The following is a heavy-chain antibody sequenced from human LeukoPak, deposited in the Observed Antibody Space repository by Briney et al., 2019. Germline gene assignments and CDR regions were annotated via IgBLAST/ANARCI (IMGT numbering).Heavy chain of an antibody. Sequence: SETLSLTCAVYGGSFSGYYWNWIRQPPGKGLEWIGYVYYTGSTNYNPSLKSRVTISLDTSENQFSLRLNSVTAADAAVYYYAGATSTSLGFRYFDYWGQGALVTVSS. CDR2: VYYTGST. V-gene: IGHV4-59*01. D-gene: IGHD3-3*02. CDR1: GGSFSGYY. J-gene: IGHJ4*02. CDR3: AGATSTSLGFRYFDY.